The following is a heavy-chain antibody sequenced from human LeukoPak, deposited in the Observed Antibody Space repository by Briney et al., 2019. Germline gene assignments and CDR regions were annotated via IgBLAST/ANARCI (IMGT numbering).Heavy chain of an antibody. V-gene: IGHV3-9*01. CDR3: AKDLRNWGSMSYFDY. Sequence: GRPVRLLCAAWGLPYDEYPELGVRGARGKGVVGVSGISWSSGNIGYADSVKGRFTITSDNAKNSLYLQKISLRAEDTALYYCAKDLRNWGSMSYFDYWGQGPLVTVSS. CDR1: GLPYDEYP. D-gene: IGHD7-27*01. CDR2: ISWSSGNI. J-gene: IGHJ4*02.